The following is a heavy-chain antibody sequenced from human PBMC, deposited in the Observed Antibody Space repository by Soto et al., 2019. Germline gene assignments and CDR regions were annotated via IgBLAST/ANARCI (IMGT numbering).Heavy chain of an antibody. V-gene: IGHV3-53*02. D-gene: IGHD2-8*02. J-gene: IGHJ6*02. CDR3: TNYTGSGMDV. CDR2: IYTGGST. CDR1: GFIVSSKY. Sequence: EVQMVETGGGLSQPGGSLRLSCAVSGFIVSSKYMTWVRQAPGKGLEWVSVIYTGGSTHYADSARGRFTISRDSSKNTLYLQMNSLRAEGAAVYYCTNYTGSGMDVWGQGTTVTVYS.